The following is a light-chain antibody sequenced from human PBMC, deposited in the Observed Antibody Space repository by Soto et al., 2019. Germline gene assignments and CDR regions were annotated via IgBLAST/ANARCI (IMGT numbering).Light chain of an antibody. V-gene: IGLV2-8*01. CDR1: SSDVGVYNF. CDR2: EVN. Sequence: QSVLTQPPSASGSPGQSVTISCTGTSSDVGVYNFVSWYQQYPGKVPKLMVYEVNKRPSGVPDRFSGSKSGNTASLTVSGLQAEDEADYYCTSYAGGNNVFGTGTKVTGL. J-gene: IGLJ1*01. CDR3: TSYAGGNNV.